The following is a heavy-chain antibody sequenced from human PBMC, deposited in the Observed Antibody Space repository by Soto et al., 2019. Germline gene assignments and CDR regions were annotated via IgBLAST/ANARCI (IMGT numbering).Heavy chain of an antibody. CDR1: GGTFSSYA. CDR2: IIPIFGTA. V-gene: IGHV1-69*13. J-gene: IGHJ6*02. CDR3: ARGSFGVNYYYGMDV. D-gene: IGHD3-3*02. Sequence: ASVKVSCKASGGTFSSYAISWVRQAPGQGLEWMGGIIPIFGTANYAQKFQGRVTITADESTSTAYMELSSLRSEDTAVYYCARGSFGVNYYYGMDVWGQGTTVTVSS.